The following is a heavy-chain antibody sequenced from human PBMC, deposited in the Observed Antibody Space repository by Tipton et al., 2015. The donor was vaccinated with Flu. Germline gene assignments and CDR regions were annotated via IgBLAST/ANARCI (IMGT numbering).Heavy chain of an antibody. V-gene: IGHV3-74*01. D-gene: IGHD3-22*01. CDR2: VNPDGSAT. CDR1: GSSLSYSW. J-gene: IGHJ1*01. Sequence: SLRLSCAASGSSLSYSWVHWVRQAPGKGLVWVSQVNPDGSATAYADSVKGRFTISRDNAKDTLYLQMNGLRVEDTAVYYCARDRYYGSSGYYRGVFQHWGQGTLATVSS. CDR3: ARDRYYGSSGYYRGVFQH.